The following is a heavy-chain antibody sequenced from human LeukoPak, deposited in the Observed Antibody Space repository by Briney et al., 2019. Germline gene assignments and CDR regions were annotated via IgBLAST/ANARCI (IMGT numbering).Heavy chain of an antibody. CDR2: IKSITDAGTT. D-gene: IGHD6-19*01. CDR3: ARELSGWYQGGFYFDY. CDR1: GFTISNAW. Sequence: GGSLRLSCAVSGFTISNAWMSWVRQAPGKGLEWVGRIKSITDAGTTDYAAPVKGRFTISRDDSKNTLYLQMNSLKTEDTAVYYCARELSGWYQGGFYFDYWGQGTLVTVSS. V-gene: IGHV3-15*01. J-gene: IGHJ4*02.